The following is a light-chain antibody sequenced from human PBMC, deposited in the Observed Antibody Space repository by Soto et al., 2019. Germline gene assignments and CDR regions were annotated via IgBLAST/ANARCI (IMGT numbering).Light chain of an antibody. Sequence: QAVVTQPPSVSGAPGQRVTISCTGSSSNIGANYDVHWYLQLPGTAPKLLIYGNNNRPSGVPDRFSGSKSGTSASLAITGLQAEDEADYYCQSYDNTLSGVVFGGGTKLTVL. CDR1: SSNIGANYD. J-gene: IGLJ2*01. CDR3: QSYDNTLSGVV. CDR2: GNN. V-gene: IGLV1-40*01.